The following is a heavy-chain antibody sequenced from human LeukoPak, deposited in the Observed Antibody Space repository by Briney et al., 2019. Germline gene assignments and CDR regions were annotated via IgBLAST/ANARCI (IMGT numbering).Heavy chain of an antibody. CDR2: ISGSGGST. CDR3: AKGYCSSTSCKESFFDY. J-gene: IGHJ4*02. CDR1: GFTFSTYS. V-gene: IGHV3-23*01. D-gene: IGHD2-2*01. Sequence: GGSLRLSCAASGFTFSTYSMNWVRQAPGKGLEWVSTISGSGGSTYYFVKGRFTISRDNSKNTLYLQMNSLRAEDTAVYYCAKGYCSSTSCKESFFDYWGQGTLVTVSS.